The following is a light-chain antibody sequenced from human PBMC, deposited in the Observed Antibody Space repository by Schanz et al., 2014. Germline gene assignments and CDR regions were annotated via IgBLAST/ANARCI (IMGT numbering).Light chain of an antibody. CDR3: SSYAGSNNLRVV. Sequence: QSALTQPRSVSGSPGQSVTISCTGTSNDVGGYNYVSWYQQHPGKAPKLMIYDVNKRPSGVPDRFSGSKSGNTASLTISGLQSEDEADYYCSSYAGSNNLRVVFGGGTKLTVL. J-gene: IGLJ2*01. V-gene: IGLV2-11*01. CDR2: DVN. CDR1: SNDVGGYNY.